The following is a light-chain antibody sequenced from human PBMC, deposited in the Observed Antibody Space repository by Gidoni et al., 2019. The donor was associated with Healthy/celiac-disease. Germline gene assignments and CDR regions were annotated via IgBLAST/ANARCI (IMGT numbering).Light chain of an antibody. CDR2: WAS. V-gene: IGKV4-1*01. CDR1: QSVLYRSGNKNY. CDR3: QQYYSTPPWT. Sequence: DIVMTQSPDSLAVSLGERATINCKSSQSVLYRSGNKNYLAWYQQKPGQPPKLLIYWASTRESGVPDRFSGSGSGTDFTLTISSLQAEDVAVYYCQQYYSTPPWTFGQGTKVEIK. J-gene: IGKJ1*01.